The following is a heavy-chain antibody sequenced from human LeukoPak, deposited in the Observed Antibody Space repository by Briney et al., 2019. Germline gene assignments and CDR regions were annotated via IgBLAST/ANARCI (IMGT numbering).Heavy chain of an antibody. CDR3: AAETELGEYGQGYNEIDHWPQS. D-gene: IGHD3-16*01. CDR2: IRSKVNKYAT. V-gene: IGHV3-73*01. J-gene: IGHJ3*01. CDR1: GFTFSGSG. Sequence: GGSLRLSCAASGFTFSGSGMHWVRQASGKGLEWVGRIRSKVNKYATAYGASMKGRVTISRDDSKSTAYLQMNSLRAEDTAVDYCAAETELGEYGQGYNEIDHWPQSWSQGTMVTVSS.